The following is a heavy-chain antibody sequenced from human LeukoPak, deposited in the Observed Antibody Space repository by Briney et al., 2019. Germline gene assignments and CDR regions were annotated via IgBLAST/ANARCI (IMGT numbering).Heavy chain of an antibody. J-gene: IGHJ4*02. CDR3: AKEGKYYGSIDYFDY. V-gene: IGHV3-23*01. CDR2: ISGSGGST. Sequence: GGSLRLSCAASGFTFSSYGMSWVRQAPGKGLEWVSAISGSGGSTYYADSVKGRFTISRDNSKNTLYLQMNSLRAEDTAVYYCAKEGKYYGSIDYFDYWGQGTLVTVSS. D-gene: IGHD3-10*01. CDR1: GFTFSSYG.